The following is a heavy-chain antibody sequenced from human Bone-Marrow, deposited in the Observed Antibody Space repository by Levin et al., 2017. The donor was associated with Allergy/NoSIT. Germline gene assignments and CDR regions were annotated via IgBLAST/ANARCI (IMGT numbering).Heavy chain of an antibody. V-gene: IGHV3-30*04. Sequence: GESLKISCSVSGFNLGNYALHWVRQAPGKGPEWVAVISFDGKKTYYSDSVKGRFTISRETSKQTGYLQMDSLRPEDTAMYYCVRDPFWGRGAPVTVSA. CDR1: GFNLGNYA. J-gene: IGHJ4*02. CDR3: VRDPF. CDR2: ISFDGKKT.